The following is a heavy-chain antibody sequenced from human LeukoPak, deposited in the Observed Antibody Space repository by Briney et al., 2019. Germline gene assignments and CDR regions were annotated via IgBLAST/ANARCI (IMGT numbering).Heavy chain of an antibody. V-gene: IGHV1-3*01. Sequence: ASEKVSCKASGYTYTSYAMHWVRQASGQRLEWMGWTNAGNGNTKYSQKFQGRVTVTRDTSASTAYMELSSLRSEDTAVYYCARGGSYVLAYYYYGMDVWGQGTTVTVSS. CDR1: GYTYTSYA. CDR3: ARGGSYVLAYYYYGMDV. D-gene: IGHD3-16*01. J-gene: IGHJ6*02. CDR2: TNAGNGNT.